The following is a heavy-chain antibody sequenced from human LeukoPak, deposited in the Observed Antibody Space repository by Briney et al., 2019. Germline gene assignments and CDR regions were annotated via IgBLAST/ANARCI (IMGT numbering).Heavy chain of an antibody. D-gene: IGHD3-9*01. CDR3: AGSFDGRWDY. J-gene: IGHJ4*02. CDR1: GGSISSYY. CDR2: IYYSGST. V-gene: IGHV4-59*01. Sequence: PSETLSLTCTVSGGSISSYYWSWIRQPPGKGLEWIGYIYYSGSTNYNPSLKSRVTILVDTSKNQFSLKLSSVTAADTAVYYCAGSFDGRWDYWGQGTLVTVSS.